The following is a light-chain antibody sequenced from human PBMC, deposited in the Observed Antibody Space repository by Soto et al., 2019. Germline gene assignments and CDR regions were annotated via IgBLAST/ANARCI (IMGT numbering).Light chain of an antibody. V-gene: IGKV1-39*01. J-gene: IGKJ4*01. CDR3: QESYGIPPVT. CDR1: QSIRTF. CDR2: AAS. Sequence: DIQMTQSPSSLSASVGDRVTITCRASQSIRTFLNWYQQKPGKAPKLLIYAASNLLSGVPSRFTGTGSGTDFTLTISSLQPEDFATYFCQESYGIPPVTFGGGTKVEIK.